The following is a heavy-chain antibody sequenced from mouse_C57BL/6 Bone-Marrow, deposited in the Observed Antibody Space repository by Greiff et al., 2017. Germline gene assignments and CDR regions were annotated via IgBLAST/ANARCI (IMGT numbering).Heavy chain of an antibody. CDR3: ASWDYVWFAY. CDR2: INPGSGGT. J-gene: IGHJ3*01. D-gene: IGHD2-4*01. CDR1: GYAFTNYL. Sequence: VQLQQSGAELVRPGTSVKVSCKASGYAFTNYLIEWVKQRPGQGLEWIGVINPGSGGTNYNEKFKGKATLTADKSSSTAYMQLGSLTSEDSAVYFFASWDYVWFAYWGQGTLVTVSA. V-gene: IGHV1-54*01.